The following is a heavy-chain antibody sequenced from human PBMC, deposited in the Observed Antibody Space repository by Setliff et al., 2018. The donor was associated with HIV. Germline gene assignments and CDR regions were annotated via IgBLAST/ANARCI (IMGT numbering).Heavy chain of an antibody. CDR2: TYFRSKWYF. D-gene: IGHD6-19*01. CDR1: GDSVSSNNAA. CDR3: ARGSYGSVLL. Sequence: SQTLSLTCAISGDSVSSNNAAWNWIRQSPLRGLEWLGRTYFRSKWYFDYAVSVKSRIIINPDTCKNQFSLHLNSVTPEDTAVYYCARGSYGSVLLWGQGTLVTVSS. V-gene: IGHV6-1*01. J-gene: IGHJ4*02.